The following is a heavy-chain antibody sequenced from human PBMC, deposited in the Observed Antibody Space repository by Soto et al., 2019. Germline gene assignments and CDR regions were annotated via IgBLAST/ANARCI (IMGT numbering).Heavy chain of an antibody. CDR1: NFSISSGYY. D-gene: IGHD1-26*01. Sequence: SETLSLTCAASNFSISSGYYWGRIRQSPGKGLEWIEIIYRSGTTSYNPSLKSRVTISVDPSKNQFSLMLTAVTAADTAVYYCARTHSGSYYSVFNYWGRGSLVTVSS. CDR2: IYRSGTT. CDR3: ARTHSGSYYSVFNY. V-gene: IGHV4-38-2*01. J-gene: IGHJ4*02.